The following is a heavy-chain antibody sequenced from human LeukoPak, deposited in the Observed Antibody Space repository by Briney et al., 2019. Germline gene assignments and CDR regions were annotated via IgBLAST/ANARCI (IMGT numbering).Heavy chain of an antibody. V-gene: IGHV3-30*18. Sequence: GRSLRLSCAASEFTFSSNGMHWVRQAPGKGLEWVAVISYDGSKKYYADSVKGRFTVSRDDSKNTLYLQMNSLRAEDTAVYYCAKDRSSSWAFDYWGQGTLVTVSS. D-gene: IGHD6-13*01. CDR2: ISYDGSKK. CDR1: EFTFSSNG. J-gene: IGHJ4*02. CDR3: AKDRSSSWAFDY.